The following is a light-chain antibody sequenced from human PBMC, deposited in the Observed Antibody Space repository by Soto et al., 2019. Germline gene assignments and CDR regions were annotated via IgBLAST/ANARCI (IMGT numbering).Light chain of an antibody. CDR3: QQSHITPLS. CDR2: DAS. CDR1: QTINNR. V-gene: IGKV1-39*01. J-gene: IGKJ3*01. Sequence: DIQMTQSPSSLSVSVGDRVTITCRASQTINNRLTWYQQRPGKAPKLLIYDASTLQSGVPSRFSGGGSGTDFTLTISSVQPEDFATYYCQQSHITPLSFGPGTRVD.